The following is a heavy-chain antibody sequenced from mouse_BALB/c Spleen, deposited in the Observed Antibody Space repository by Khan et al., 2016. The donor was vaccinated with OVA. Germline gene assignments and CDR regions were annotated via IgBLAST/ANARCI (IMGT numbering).Heavy chain of an antibody. D-gene: IGHD1-1*01. Sequence: QVQLQQSGAELVRPGASVNLSCKTSGYIFTSYWIHWVKQRSGQGLEWIARIYPGTVSTYYNEKFKGKATLTADKSYSTAYMQLSSLKSEDSAVYLCARPDDSSHYFDYWGQGTTLTVSS. V-gene: IGHV1-76*01. J-gene: IGHJ2*01. CDR3: ARPDDSSHYFDY. CDR2: IYPGTVST. CDR1: GYIFTSYW.